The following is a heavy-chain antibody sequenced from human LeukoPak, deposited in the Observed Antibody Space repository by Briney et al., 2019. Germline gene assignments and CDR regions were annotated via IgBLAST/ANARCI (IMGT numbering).Heavy chain of an antibody. CDR2: IFPSGGEI. CDR1: GFTFSTFA. J-gene: IGHJ4*02. CDR3: AKEIAVAGPTDY. V-gene: IGHV3-23*01. D-gene: IGHD6-19*01. Sequence: GGSLRLSCEASGFTFSTFAMIWVRQPPGKGLEWVSSIFPSGGEIHYADSVRGRFTISRDNSKSTLSLQMNSLRAEDTAVYYCAKEIAVAGPTDYWGQGTLVTVSS.